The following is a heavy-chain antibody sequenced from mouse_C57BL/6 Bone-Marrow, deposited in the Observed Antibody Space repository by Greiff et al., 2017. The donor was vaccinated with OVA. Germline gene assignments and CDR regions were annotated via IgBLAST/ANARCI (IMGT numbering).Heavy chain of an antibody. V-gene: IGHV5-12*01. CDR2: ISNGGGST. D-gene: IGHD1-1*01. CDR1: GFTFSDYY. J-gene: IGHJ1*03. CDR3: ARQDTTVWYFDV. Sequence: DVHLVESGGGLVQPGGSLKLSCAASGFTFSDYYMYWVRQTPEKRLEWVAYISNGGGSTYYPDTVKGRFTISRDNAKNTLYLQMSRLKSEDTAMYYCARQDTTVWYFDVWGTGTTVTVSS.